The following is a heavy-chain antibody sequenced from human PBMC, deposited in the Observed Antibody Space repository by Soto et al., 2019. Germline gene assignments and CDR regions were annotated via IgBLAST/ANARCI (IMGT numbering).Heavy chain of an antibody. CDR3: AKELAYGDFWRGLEY. V-gene: IGHV3-30*18. CDR2: ISHDGNIK. CDR1: GFSFSSYA. J-gene: IGHJ4*02. Sequence: QVQLVESGGGVVQPGRSLRLSCAASGFSFSSYAMHWVRQAPGKGLEWVAIISHDGNIKRYADCVEGRFIVFRDNSNTNLLLQMESLKTDDTAVYYCAKELAYGDFWRGLEYWGQGTLVTVAS. D-gene: IGHD3-3*01.